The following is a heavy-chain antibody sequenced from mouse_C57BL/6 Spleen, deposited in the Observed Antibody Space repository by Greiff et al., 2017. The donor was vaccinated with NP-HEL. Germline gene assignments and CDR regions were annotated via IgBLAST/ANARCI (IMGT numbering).Heavy chain of an antibody. V-gene: IGHV1-64*01. D-gene: IGHD1-1*01. CDR2: IHPNSGST. CDR1: GYTFTSYW. Sequence: VQLQQSGAELVKPGASVKLSCKASGYTFTSYWMHWVKQRPGQGLEWIGMIHPNSGSTNYNEKFKSKATLTVDKSSSTAYMQLSSLTSEDAAVYYCARYYYGSRGYSDYWGQGTTLTVSS. CDR3: ARYYYGSRGYSDY. J-gene: IGHJ2*01.